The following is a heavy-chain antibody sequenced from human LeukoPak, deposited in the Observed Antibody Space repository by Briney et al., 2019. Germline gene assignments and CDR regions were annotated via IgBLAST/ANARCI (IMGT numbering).Heavy chain of an antibody. Sequence: SETLSLTCTVSGGSISSSSYYWGWIRQPPGKGLEWIGSIYYSGSTYYNPSLKSRVTISVDTSKNQFSLKLSSVTAADTAVYYCASEFIAARRGGDAFDIWGQGTMVTVSS. CDR2: IYYSGST. D-gene: IGHD6-6*01. CDR1: GGSISSSSYY. CDR3: ASEFIAARRGGDAFDI. J-gene: IGHJ3*02. V-gene: IGHV4-39*01.